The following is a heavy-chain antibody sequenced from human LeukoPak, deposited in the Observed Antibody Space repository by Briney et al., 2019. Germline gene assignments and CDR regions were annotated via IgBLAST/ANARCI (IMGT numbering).Heavy chain of an antibody. D-gene: IGHD6-6*01. Sequence: GGSLRLSCAVSGFTFSGFWMSWSRQAPGKGLEWVASINSDGSEGYYADVVKGRFTISRDNAKNSLYLQINSLRAEDTAVYYRARSSYSSSSNVWGQGTMVTVSS. V-gene: IGHV3-7*03. CDR2: INSDGSEG. J-gene: IGHJ3*01. CDR1: GFTFSGFW. CDR3: ARSSYSSSSNV.